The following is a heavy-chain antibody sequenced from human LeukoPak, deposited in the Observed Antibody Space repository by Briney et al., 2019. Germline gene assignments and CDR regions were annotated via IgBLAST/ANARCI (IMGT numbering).Heavy chain of an antibody. D-gene: IGHD3-16*01. Sequence: GGSLRLSCAASGFTFSSYAMTWVRQAPGKGLEWVSGISGSGASTYYAGSVQGRFSISRDNSKNTLFLQMNSLRAEDTAVYYCANHPGGALNIWGQGTMVTVSS. CDR1: GFTFSSYA. V-gene: IGHV3-23*01. CDR3: ANHPGGALNI. CDR2: ISGSGAST. J-gene: IGHJ3*02.